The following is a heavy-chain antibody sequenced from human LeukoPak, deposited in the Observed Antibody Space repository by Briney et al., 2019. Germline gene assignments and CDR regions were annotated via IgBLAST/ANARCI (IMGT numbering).Heavy chain of an antibody. CDR3: ARALTIFGAIFDY. D-gene: IGHD3-3*01. CDR1: GFTFSSYS. V-gene: IGHV3-48*04. Sequence: GGSLRLSCAASGFTFSSYSMNWVRQAPGKGLEWVSYISSSGSTIYYADSVKGRFTISRDNAKNSLYLQMNSLRAEDTAVYYCARALTIFGAIFDYWGQGTLVTVSS. J-gene: IGHJ4*02. CDR2: ISSSGSTI.